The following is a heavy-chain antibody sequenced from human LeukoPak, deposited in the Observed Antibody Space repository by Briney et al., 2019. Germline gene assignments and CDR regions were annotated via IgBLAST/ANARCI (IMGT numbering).Heavy chain of an antibody. Sequence: GGSLRLSCAASGFTFSDYYMNWIRQAPGKGLEWVSYISSSGSTICYADSVKGRFTISRDNAKNSLYLQMNSLRAEDTAVYYCARATQDSSGYIDYWGQGTLVTVSS. CDR3: ARATQDSSGYIDY. CDR2: ISSSGSTI. J-gene: IGHJ4*02. D-gene: IGHD3-22*01. CDR1: GFTFSDYY. V-gene: IGHV3-11*04.